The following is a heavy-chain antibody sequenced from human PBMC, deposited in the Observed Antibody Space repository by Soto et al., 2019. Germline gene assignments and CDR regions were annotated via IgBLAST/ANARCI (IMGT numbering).Heavy chain of an antibody. V-gene: IGHV3-9*01. CDR1: GFTFDDYA. Sequence: GGSLRLSCAASGFTFDDYAMHWVRQAPGKGLEWVSGISWNSGSIGYADSVKGRFTISRDNAKNSLYLQMNRLRAEDTALYYCAKGEGGYYDSSGLYGMDVWGQGTTVTVSS. CDR3: AKGEGGYYDSSGLYGMDV. D-gene: IGHD3-22*01. J-gene: IGHJ6*02. CDR2: ISWNSGSI.